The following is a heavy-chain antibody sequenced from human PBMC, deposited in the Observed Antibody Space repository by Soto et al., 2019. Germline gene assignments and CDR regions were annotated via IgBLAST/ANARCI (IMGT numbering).Heavy chain of an antibody. CDR1: GFTFSSYW. Sequence: LRLSCAASGFTFSSYWMHWVRQAPGNGLVWVSRINSDGSSTSYADSVKGRFTISRDNAKNTLYLQMNSLRAEDTAVYYCARGGPSLRFSFWGQGTMVTVSS. D-gene: IGHD3-3*01. V-gene: IGHV3-74*01. J-gene: IGHJ3*01. CDR2: INSDGSST. CDR3: ARGGPSLRFSF.